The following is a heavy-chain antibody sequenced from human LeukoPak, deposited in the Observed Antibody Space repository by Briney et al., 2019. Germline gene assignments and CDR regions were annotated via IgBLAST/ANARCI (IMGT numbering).Heavy chain of an antibody. CDR3: AREVVVVVVAGIDY. D-gene: IGHD2-15*01. V-gene: IGHV3-7*01. CDR2: IKQDRSEK. Sequence: PGGSLRLSCAASGFTFTNYWMSWVRQAPGKGLELVANIKQDRSEKYYVDSVKGRFTISRDNAKNSLYLQMNSLRAEDTAVYYCAREVVVVVVAGIDYWGQGTLVTVSS. J-gene: IGHJ4*02. CDR1: GFTFTNYW.